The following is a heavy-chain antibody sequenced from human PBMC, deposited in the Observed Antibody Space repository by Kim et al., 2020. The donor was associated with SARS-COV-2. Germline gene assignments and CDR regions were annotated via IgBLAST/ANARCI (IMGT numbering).Heavy chain of an antibody. J-gene: IGHJ3*02. V-gene: IGHV3-11*01. Sequence: GGSLRLSCAASGFTFSDYYMSWIRQAPGKGLEWVSYISSSGSTIYYADSVKGRFTISRDNAKNSLYLQMNSLRAEDTAVYYCARELLVIERIDAFDIWGQGTMVTVSS. CDR1: GFTFSDYY. CDR3: ARELLVIERIDAFDI. CDR2: ISSSGSTI. D-gene: IGHD3-9*01.